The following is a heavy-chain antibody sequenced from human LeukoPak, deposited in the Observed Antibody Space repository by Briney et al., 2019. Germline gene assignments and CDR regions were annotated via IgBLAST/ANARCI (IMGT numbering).Heavy chain of an antibody. CDR3: AKRRGLELLYYYYMDV. J-gene: IGHJ6*03. V-gene: IGHV3-23*01. Sequence: GGSLRLSCAASGFTFSSYAMTWVRQAPGKGLEWISAISGSGGTTYYADSVKGRFTISRENSKNTLFLRMHSLRAEHTAVYYCAKRRGLELLYYYYMDVWGKGSTVTVSS. D-gene: IGHD1-7*01. CDR2: ISGSGGTT. CDR1: GFTFSSYA.